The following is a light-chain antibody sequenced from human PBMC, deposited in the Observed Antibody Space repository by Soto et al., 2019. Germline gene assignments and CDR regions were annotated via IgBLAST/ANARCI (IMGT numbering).Light chain of an antibody. CDR2: TTS. J-gene: IGKJ5*01. V-gene: IGKV3-20*01. CDR1: QSVSSSY. Sequence: EIVLTQSPATLSLSPGERATLSCRASQSVSSSYLAWYQQKPGQAPRLLLYTTSTRDTGIPDRFSGSGSGTDFTLTISRLEPEDFAVYYCQQYVNSPITFGQGTRLE. CDR3: QQYVNSPIT.